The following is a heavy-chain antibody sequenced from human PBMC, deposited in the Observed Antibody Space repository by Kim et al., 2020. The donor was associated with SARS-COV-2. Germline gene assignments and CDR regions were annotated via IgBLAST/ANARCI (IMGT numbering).Heavy chain of an antibody. CDR1: GYSFTSYW. J-gene: IGHJ4*02. Sequence: GESLKISCKGFGYSFTSYWIGWVRQMPGKGLEWMGIIYPDDSNTRYSPSFQGQVTISADKSISTAYLQWSSLKASDTAMYYCATKSHGYYHNPCDYWGQGPRVTLSS. V-gene: IGHV5-51*01. CDR2: IYPDDSNT. CDR3: ATKSHGYYHNPCDY. D-gene: IGHD3-22*01.